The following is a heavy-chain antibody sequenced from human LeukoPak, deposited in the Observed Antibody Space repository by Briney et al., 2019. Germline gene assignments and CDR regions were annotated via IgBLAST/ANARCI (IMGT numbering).Heavy chain of an antibody. Sequence: PGGSLRLSCAAAGITVSNAWMTWVRQAPGKGLEWVSRINGEGLSTSYADSVQGRFTISRDNAKNTLYLQMNSLRAEDTAVYYCARARGSSYGLFDYWGQGTLVTVSS. CDR3: ARARGSSYGLFDY. V-gene: IGHV3-74*01. CDR2: INGEGLST. J-gene: IGHJ4*02. D-gene: IGHD5-18*01. CDR1: GITVSNAW.